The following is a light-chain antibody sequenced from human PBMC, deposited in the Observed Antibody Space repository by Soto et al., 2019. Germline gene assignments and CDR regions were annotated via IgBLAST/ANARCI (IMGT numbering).Light chain of an antibody. CDR3: QQYNSYRT. CDR2: DAS. J-gene: IGKJ1*01. Sequence: DIQMTQSPSTLSASVGARVSITCRASQSISSWLAWYQQKPGKAPKLLIYDASSLESGVPSRFSGSGYGTEFTLTISSLQPDDFATYYCQQYNSYRTFGQGTKVDIK. CDR1: QSISSW. V-gene: IGKV1-5*01.